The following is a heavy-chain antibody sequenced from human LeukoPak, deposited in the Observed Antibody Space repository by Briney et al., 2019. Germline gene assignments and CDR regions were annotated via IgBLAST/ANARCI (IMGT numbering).Heavy chain of an antibody. CDR1: GGSFSGYY. D-gene: IGHD3-22*01. V-gene: IGHV4-34*01. Sequence: SETLSLTCAVYGGSFSGYYWSWIRQPPGKGLEWIGEINHSGSTNYNPSLKSRVTISVDTSKNQFSLKLSSVTAADTAVYCCAREPFQDFYDSSGCPHDAFDIWGQGTMVTVSS. CDR2: INHSGST. J-gene: IGHJ3*02. CDR3: AREPFQDFYDSSGCPHDAFDI.